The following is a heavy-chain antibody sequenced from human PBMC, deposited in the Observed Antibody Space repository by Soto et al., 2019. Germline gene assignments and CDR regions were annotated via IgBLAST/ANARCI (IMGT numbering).Heavy chain of an antibody. CDR2: INPSCGST. CDR3: ASLGYCSSTSCYADY. CDR1: GYTFTSYY. Sequence: QVQLVQSGAEVKKPGASVKVSCKASGYTFTSYYMHWVRQAPGQGLEWMGIINPSCGSTSYAQKFQGRVTMTRDPSTSTVYMELSSLRSEDTAVYYCASLGYCSSTSCYADYWGQGPLVTVSS. J-gene: IGHJ4*02. D-gene: IGHD2-2*01. V-gene: IGHV1-46*03.